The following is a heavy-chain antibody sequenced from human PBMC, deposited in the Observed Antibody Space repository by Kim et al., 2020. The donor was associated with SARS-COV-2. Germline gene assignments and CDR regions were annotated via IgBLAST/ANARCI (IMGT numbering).Heavy chain of an antibody. D-gene: IGHD3-22*01. V-gene: IGHV3-9*01. CDR1: GFTFDDYA. CDR3: AKSCDRGTYYYDSSGLFDY. Sequence: GGSLRLSCAASGFTFDDYAMHWVRQAPGKGLEWVSGISWNSGSIGYADSVKGRFTISRDNAKNSLYLQMNSLRAEDTALYYCAKSCDRGTYYYDSSGLFDYWGQGTLVTVSS. J-gene: IGHJ4*02. CDR2: ISWNSGSI.